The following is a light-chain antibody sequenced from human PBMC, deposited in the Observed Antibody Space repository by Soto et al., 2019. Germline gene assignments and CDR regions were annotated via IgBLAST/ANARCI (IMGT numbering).Light chain of an antibody. V-gene: IGKV1-39*01. Sequence: DIQTTQSPSSLSASVGDRVTITCRAGQSITTYLNWYRQRPGKAPKLLIYAASSLQSGVPSRFSGSGSETGFTLSISSLQPEDFATYFCQQIYSAPLTFGGGTKVDIK. CDR3: QQIYSAPLT. J-gene: IGKJ4*01. CDR1: QSITTY. CDR2: AAS.